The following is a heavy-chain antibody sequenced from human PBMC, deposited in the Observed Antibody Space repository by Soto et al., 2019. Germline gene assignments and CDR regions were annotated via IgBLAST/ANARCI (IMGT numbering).Heavy chain of an antibody. J-gene: IGHJ6*02. CDR2: INAGNGNT. CDR1: GYTFTSYA. Sequence: ASVKVSCKASGYTFTSYAMNWVRQAPGQRLEWMGWINAGNGNTKYSQKFQGRVTITRDTSASTAYMELSSLRSEDTAVYYCARDQGITTFGVYSMCYYGMDVWG. CDR3: ARDQGITTFGVYSMCYYGMDV. V-gene: IGHV1-3*01. D-gene: IGHD3-3*01.